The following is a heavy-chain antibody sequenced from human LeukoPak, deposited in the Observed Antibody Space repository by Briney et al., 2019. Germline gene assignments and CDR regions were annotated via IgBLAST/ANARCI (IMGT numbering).Heavy chain of an antibody. CDR3: ARGPRVGATNY. Sequence: SETLSLTCTVSGGSISSYYWSWIRQPPGKGLEWIGYIYYSGSTNYNPSLKSRVTISVDTSKNQFSLKLSSVTAADTAVYYCARGPRVGATNYWGQGTLVTVSS. CDR2: IYYSGST. CDR1: GGSISSYY. D-gene: IGHD1-26*01. J-gene: IGHJ4*02. V-gene: IGHV4-59*08.